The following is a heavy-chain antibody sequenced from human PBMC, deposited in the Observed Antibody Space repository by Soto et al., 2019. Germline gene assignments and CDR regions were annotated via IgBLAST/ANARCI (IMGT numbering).Heavy chain of an antibody. CDR3: ASTQFLTIVARGNF. CDR1: GFSFSSHT. J-gene: IGHJ4*02. CDR2: MSHNGVIT. V-gene: IGHV3-30-3*01. D-gene: IGHD3-10*01. Sequence: QGQLVESGGGVVQPGGSLRLSCAASGFSFSSHTMHWVRQAPGKGLEWLSLMSHNGVITFYAESVKGRFTISRDNSKNTLFLQMNSLTPEDTGLYYCASTQFLTIVARGNFCGLGTPVTVSA.